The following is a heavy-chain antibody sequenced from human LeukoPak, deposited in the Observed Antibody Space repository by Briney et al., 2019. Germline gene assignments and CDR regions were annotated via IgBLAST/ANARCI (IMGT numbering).Heavy chain of an antibody. D-gene: IGHD6-19*01. CDR2: IYHSGDT. CDR1: GYSISSGYY. Sequence: PSETLSLTCAVSGYSISSGYYWGWIRQPPGKGLEWIGTIYHSGDTYYNPSLKSRLTISLDTPKNQFSLKLSSVTAADTAVYYCARGWFHGDYWGQGTLVTVSS. V-gene: IGHV4-38-2*01. J-gene: IGHJ4*02. CDR3: ARGWFHGDY.